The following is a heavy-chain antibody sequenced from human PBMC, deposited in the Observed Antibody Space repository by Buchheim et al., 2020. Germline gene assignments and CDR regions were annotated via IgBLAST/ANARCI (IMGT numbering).Heavy chain of an antibody. D-gene: IGHD2-21*02. CDR1: GGTFSSYA. CDR3: ATDIVVVTAIMVRGYYYGMDV. J-gene: IGHJ6*02. V-gene: IGHV1-69*06. Sequence: QVQLVQSGAEVKKPGSSVKVSCKASGGTFSSYAISWVRQAPGQGLEWMGGIIPIFGTANYAQKFQGRVTITADKSTSTAYMELSSLRSEDTAVYYCATDIVVVTAIMVRGYYYGMDVWGQGTT. CDR2: IIPIFGTA.